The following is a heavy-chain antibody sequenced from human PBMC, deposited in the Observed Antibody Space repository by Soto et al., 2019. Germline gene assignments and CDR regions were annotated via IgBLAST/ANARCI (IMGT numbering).Heavy chain of an antibody. Sequence: SETLSLTCTVSGDSISSYYWTWIRQPPGEGLEWIGHIFDSGTTYTNPSLRSQVAISLDTSKNHFSLTLSSVTAADTAVYYCARGPSGDKVHYWGQGALVTVSS. CDR2: IFDSGTT. V-gene: IGHV4-30-4*08. CDR3: ARGPSGDKVHY. J-gene: IGHJ4*02. D-gene: IGHD7-27*01. CDR1: GDSISSYY.